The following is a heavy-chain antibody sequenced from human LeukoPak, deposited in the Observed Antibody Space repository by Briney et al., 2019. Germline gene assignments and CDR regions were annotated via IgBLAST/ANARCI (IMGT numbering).Heavy chain of an antibody. V-gene: IGHV1-69*04. CDR2: IIPILGIA. CDR3: AASYDSSGYYYADY. Sequence: SVKVSCKASGGTFSSYAISWVRQAPGQGLEWMGRIIPILGIANYAQKFQGRVTITADKSTSTAYMELSSLRSEDTAVYYCAASYDSSGYYYADYWGQGTLVTVSS. D-gene: IGHD3-22*01. J-gene: IGHJ4*02. CDR1: GGTFSSYA.